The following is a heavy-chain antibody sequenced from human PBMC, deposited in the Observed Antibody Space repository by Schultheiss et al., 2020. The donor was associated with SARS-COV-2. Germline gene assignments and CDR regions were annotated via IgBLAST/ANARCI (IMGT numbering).Heavy chain of an antibody. V-gene: IGHV3-23*01. CDR1: GFTFDDYA. CDR3: ARGEAFYYYMDV. J-gene: IGHJ6*03. Sequence: GGSLRLSCAASGFTFDDYAMHWVRQAPGKGLEWVSGISGSGGSTYYADSVKGRFTISRDNSKNTLYLQMNSLRAEDTAVYYCARGEAFYYYMDVWGKGTTVTVSS. CDR2: ISGSGGST.